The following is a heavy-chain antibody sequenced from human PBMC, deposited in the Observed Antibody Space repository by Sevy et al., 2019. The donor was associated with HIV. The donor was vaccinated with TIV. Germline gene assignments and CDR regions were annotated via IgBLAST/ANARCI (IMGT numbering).Heavy chain of an antibody. CDR3: AKDFPGYNGMDV. D-gene: IGHD1-1*01. V-gene: IGHV3-30*18. CDR1: GITFSTSG. Sequence: YLRLSCVVSGITFSTSGMHWVRQAPGKGLEWVAVISYHGRDKFYADSVKGRSTISRDNSKNILYLQMISLRPEDTAVYYCAKDFPGYNGMDVWGQGTLVLVSS. J-gene: IGHJ6*02. CDR2: ISYHGRDK.